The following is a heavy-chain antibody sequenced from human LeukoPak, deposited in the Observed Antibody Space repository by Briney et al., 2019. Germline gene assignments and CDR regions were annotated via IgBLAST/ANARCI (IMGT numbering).Heavy chain of an antibody. J-gene: IGHJ4*02. D-gene: IGHD1-26*01. CDR3: ATAPDSGSDPRFDY. Sequence: PKASVKVSCKASGGTFSSYAISWVRQAPGQGLEWMGRIIPILGIANYAQKFQGRVTITADKSTSTAYMELSSLRSEDTAVYYCATAPDSGSDPRFDYWGQGTLVTVSS. CDR1: GGTFSSYA. CDR2: IIPILGIA. V-gene: IGHV1-69*04.